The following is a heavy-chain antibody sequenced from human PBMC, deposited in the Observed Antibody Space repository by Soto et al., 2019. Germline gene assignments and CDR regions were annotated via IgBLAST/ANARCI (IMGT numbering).Heavy chain of an antibody. CDR2: INHNSGGT. J-gene: IGHJ5*02. D-gene: IGHD2-15*01. CDR3: ARGNEIAAEIYTWFEP. CDR1: GHTFTGYY. V-gene: IGHV1-2*02. Sequence: QVQPVQSGAEVKKPGASVKISCKASGHTFTGYYIHWVRQSPGQGLEWMGWINHNSGGTDYGQKFQGRVTMTRETSISTVYMELTSLRSADTAVYYCARGNEIAAEIYTWFEPWGQGTLVTVSS.